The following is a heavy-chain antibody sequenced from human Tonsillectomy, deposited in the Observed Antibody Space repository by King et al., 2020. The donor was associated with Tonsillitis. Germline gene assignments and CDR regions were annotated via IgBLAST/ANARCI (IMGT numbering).Heavy chain of an antibody. J-gene: IGHJ4*02. CDR2: ISSYNGNT. CDR3: ARVSGDYEILTGFDY. CDR1: GYTFTSNG. D-gene: IGHD3-9*01. V-gene: IGHV1-18*04. Sequence: HVQLVQSGAEVKKPGASVKVSCKASGYTFTSNGISWVRQAPGQGLEWMGWISSYNGNTNYAQKFQGRVTMTKDTSTTTAYMELKSLRFDDTAVYYCARVSGDYEILTGFDYWGQGSLVTVSS.